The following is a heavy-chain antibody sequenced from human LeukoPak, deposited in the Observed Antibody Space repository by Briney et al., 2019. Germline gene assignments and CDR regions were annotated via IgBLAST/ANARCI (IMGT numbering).Heavy chain of an antibody. CDR3: TRSRPIQLWSFSDY. CDR1: GFTFGDYA. D-gene: IGHD5-18*01. CDR2: IRSKAYGGTT. V-gene: IGHV3-49*03. J-gene: IGHJ4*02. Sequence: GGSLRLSCTASGFTFGDYAMSWFRQAPGKGLEWVGFIRSKAYGGTTEYAASVKGRFTSSRDDSKSIAYLQMNSLKTEDTAVYYCTRSRPIQLWSFSDYWGQETLVTVSS.